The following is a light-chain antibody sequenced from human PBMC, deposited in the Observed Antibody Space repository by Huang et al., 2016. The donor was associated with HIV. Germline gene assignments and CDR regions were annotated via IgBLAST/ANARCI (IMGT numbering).Light chain of an antibody. V-gene: IGKV3-15*01. CDR3: QQYNDWPQT. CDR2: GAS. J-gene: IGKJ1*01. Sequence: EIVMTQSPATLSVSLGERATLSCRASQSVSTKLAWYQQKPGQAPRLLIYGASTRASGVPARFSGSGSGTEFTLTINSLQSEDFAVYYCQQYNDWPQTFGQGTKVQIK. CDR1: QSVSTK.